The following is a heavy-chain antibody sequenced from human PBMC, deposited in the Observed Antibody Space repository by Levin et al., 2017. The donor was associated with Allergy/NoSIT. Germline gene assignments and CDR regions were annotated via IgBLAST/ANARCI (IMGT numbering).Heavy chain of an antibody. CDR2: ISDDGSSE. D-gene: IGHD1-1*01. Sequence: LSLTCAASGFTFSNYAMHWVRQAPGKGLEWVGVISDDGSSEFYIDSVKGRFPISRDNSKNRLYLQMDSLRAEDTALYYCVREIAEEGTWGQGTLVIVSS. V-gene: IGHV3-30-3*01. CDR3: VREIAEEGT. CDR1: GFTFSNYA. J-gene: IGHJ4*02.